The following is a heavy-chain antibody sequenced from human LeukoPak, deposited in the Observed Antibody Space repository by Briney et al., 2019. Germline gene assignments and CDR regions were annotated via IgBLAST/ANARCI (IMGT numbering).Heavy chain of an antibody. CDR1: GFTFSDYY. CDR3: ARRGTTYCTVDSCHPNWFDP. V-gene: IGHV3-11*03. CDR2: INGSSSDT. Sequence: GGSLRLSCAASGFTFSDYYMTWLRQAPGRGLEWISYINGSSSDTKYADSVKGRFTISRDNVKNSVYLLMNSLRAEDTAVYYCARRGTTYCTVDSCHPNWFDPWGQGTLVTVSS. J-gene: IGHJ5*02. D-gene: IGHD2-15*01.